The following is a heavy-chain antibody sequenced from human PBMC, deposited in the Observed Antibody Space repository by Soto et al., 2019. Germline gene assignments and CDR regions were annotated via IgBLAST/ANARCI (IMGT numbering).Heavy chain of an antibody. CDR3: AMAPGLREGGFAI. Sequence: EVQLVESGGGLVQPGRSLRLSCAASGFTFDDYAMHWIRRAPGKGLEWVSGISWNGANTAYGDSVKGRFSISRDNAKKSLYLQMDNLRPQDTGFYYCAMAPGLREGGFAIWGRGTMVTVSS. V-gene: IGHV3-9*01. CDR2: ISWNGANT. CDR1: GFTFDDYA. J-gene: IGHJ3*02. D-gene: IGHD1-26*01.